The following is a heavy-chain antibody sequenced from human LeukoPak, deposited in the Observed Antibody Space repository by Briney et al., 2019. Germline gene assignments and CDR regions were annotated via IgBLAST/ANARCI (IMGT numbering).Heavy chain of an antibody. J-gene: IGHJ6*03. CDR3: ATGGAAAGTNYYYNYYMDV. D-gene: IGHD6-13*01. V-gene: IGHV1-69*06. Sequence: GASVKVSCKASGGTFSSYAISWVRQAPGQGLEWMGGIIPIFGTANYAQKFQGRVTITADKSTSTAYMELSSLRSEDTAVYYCATGGAAAGTNYYYNYYMDVWGKGTTVTVSS. CDR2: IIPIFGTA. CDR1: GGTFSSYA.